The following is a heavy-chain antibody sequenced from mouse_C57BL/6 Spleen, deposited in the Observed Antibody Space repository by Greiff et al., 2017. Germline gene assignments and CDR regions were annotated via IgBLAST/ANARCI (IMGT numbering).Heavy chain of an antibody. V-gene: IGHV1-22*01. Sequence: VQLQQSGPELVKPGASVKMSCKASGYTFTDYNMHWVKQSHGKSLEWIGYINPNNGGTSYNQKFKGKATLTVNKSSSTAYMELRSLTSEDSAVYYCARNYDYDGPYWYFDVWGTGTTVTVSS. D-gene: IGHD2-4*01. CDR2: INPNNGGT. J-gene: IGHJ1*03. CDR1: GYTFTDYN. CDR3: ARNYDYDGPYWYFDV.